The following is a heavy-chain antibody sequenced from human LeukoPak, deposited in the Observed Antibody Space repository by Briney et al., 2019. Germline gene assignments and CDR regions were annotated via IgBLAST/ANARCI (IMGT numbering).Heavy chain of an antibody. CDR2: IWYDGSNK. V-gene: IGHV3-33*01. CDR3: ARDAGTTLYYFDY. Sequence: PGGSLRLSCAASGFTFSSYGMHWVRQAPGKGLEWVAVIWYDGSNKYYADSVKGRFTISRDNSKNTLYLQMNSLRAEDTAVYYCARDAGTTLYYFDYWGQGTLVTVSS. CDR1: GFTFSSYG. D-gene: IGHD1-7*01. J-gene: IGHJ4*02.